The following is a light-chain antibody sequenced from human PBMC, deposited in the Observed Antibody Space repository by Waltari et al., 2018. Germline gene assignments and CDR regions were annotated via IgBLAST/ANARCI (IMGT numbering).Light chain of an antibody. CDR3: QSYDSTIVV. Sequence: NFMLPQPHSVSESPGKMVTISCTGTSGSIATHYVQWYPPRPGSVPTTLIYENNQRPSGVPDRFSGSIDSSSNSASLTISGLKTEDEADYYCQSYDSTIVVFGGGTRLTVL. J-gene: IGLJ2*01. CDR1: SGSIATHY. CDR2: ENN. V-gene: IGLV6-57*02.